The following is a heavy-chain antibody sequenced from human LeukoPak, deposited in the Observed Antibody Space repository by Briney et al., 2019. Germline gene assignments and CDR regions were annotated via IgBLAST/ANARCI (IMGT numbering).Heavy chain of an antibody. J-gene: IGHJ4*02. D-gene: IGHD5-18*01. CDR1: GFTFPSYA. CDR3: AKRSDGYSGFDY. V-gene: IGHV3-23*01. Sequence: GGSLRLSRAASGFTFPSYAMSWVRQAPGEGLNWVSAISDSGGSTYYADSVKGRFTISRDNSKNTLHLQMNSLRAEDTAVYYCAKRSDGYSGFDYWGQGTLVTLSS. CDR2: ISDSGGST.